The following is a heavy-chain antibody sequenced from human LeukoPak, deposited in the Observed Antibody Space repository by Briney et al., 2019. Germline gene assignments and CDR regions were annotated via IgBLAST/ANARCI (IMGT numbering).Heavy chain of an antibody. D-gene: IGHD6-19*01. CDR3: AKDPRSGWYAEYFQH. CDR1: GFTFSSYE. V-gene: IGHV3-48*03. J-gene: IGHJ1*01. Sequence: GGSLRLSCAASGFTFSSYEMNWVRQAPGKGLEWVSYISSSGSTTYYADSVKGRFTISRDNSKNTLYLQMNSLRAEDTAVYYCAKDPRSGWYAEYFQHWGQGTLVTVSS. CDR2: ISSSGSTT.